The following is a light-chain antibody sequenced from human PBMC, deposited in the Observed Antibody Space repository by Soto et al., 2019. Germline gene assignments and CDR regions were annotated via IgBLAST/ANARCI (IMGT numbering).Light chain of an antibody. CDR1: QTVSSY. V-gene: IGKV3-11*01. CDR3: QHRRT. J-gene: IGKJ5*01. Sequence: EIVLTQSPATLSLSPGERATLSCRASQTVSSYLAWYQQKPGQAPRLLVYDASDRATGIPARFSGSGSGTDFTLTTSSLEPEDFPVYSCQHRRTFGQGTRLEIK. CDR2: DAS.